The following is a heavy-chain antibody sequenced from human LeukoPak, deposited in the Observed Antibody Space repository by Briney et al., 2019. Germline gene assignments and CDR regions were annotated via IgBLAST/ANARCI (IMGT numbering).Heavy chain of an antibody. CDR3: ARGGGLDV. Sequence: GGSLRLSCAASGFTFSSYAMSWVRQAPGKGLEWVSTMSGSGGSIYYTDSVKGRFTISRDNAKNSLYLQMSNLRAEDTAVYFCARGGGLDVWGQGATVTVSS. CDR2: MSGSGGSI. V-gene: IGHV3-23*01. CDR1: GFTFSSYA. J-gene: IGHJ6*02. D-gene: IGHD3-16*01.